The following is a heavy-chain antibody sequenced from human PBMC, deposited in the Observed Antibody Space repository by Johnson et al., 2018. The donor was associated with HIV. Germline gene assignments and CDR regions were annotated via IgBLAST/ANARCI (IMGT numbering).Heavy chain of an antibody. J-gene: IGHJ3*02. Sequence: QVQLVESGGGVVQPGRSLRLSCAASGFTFSSYGMHWVRQAPGKGLEWVAVISYDGSNKYYADSVKGRFTISRDNSKNTLYLQMNSLRVEDTAVYYCAKDQGITMIVVVAGAFDIWGQGTMVTVSS. CDR1: GFTFSSYG. CDR2: ISYDGSNK. D-gene: IGHD3-22*01. CDR3: AKDQGITMIVVVAGAFDI. V-gene: IGHV3-30*18.